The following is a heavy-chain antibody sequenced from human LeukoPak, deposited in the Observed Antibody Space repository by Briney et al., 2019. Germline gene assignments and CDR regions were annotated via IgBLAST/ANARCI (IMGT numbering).Heavy chain of an antibody. D-gene: IGHD4-17*01. Sequence: GESLKISCKGSGYSFTSYWIGWVRQMPGKGLEWMGIIYPGDSDTRYSPSFQGQVTISADKSFTTAYRQWSSLKASDTAMYYCARRQYGTDHDVFDIWGQGTMVTVSS. CDR2: IYPGDSDT. CDR1: GYSFTSYW. J-gene: IGHJ3*02. V-gene: IGHV5-51*01. CDR3: ARRQYGTDHDVFDI.